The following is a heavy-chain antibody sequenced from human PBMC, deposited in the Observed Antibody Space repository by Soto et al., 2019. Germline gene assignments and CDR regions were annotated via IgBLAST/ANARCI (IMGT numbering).Heavy chain of an antibody. CDR1: GFTFSSYW. V-gene: IGHV3-7*03. CDR2: IKQDGSEK. J-gene: IGHJ6*02. D-gene: IGHD4-17*01. Sequence: GGSLRLSCAASGFTFSSYWMSWVRQAPGKGLEWVANIKQDGSEKYYVDSVKGRFTISRDNAKNSLYLQMNSLRAEDTAVYYCATTVTSKHSYYYYYYGMDVWRQGTTVTVSS. CDR3: ATTVTSKHSYYYYYYGMDV.